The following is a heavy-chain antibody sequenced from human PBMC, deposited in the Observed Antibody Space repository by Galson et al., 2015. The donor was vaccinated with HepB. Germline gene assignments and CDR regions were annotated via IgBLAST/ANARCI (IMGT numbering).Heavy chain of an antibody. Sequence: SLRLSCAASGFTFSSYNMNWVRQAPGKGLEWVSYISSSSDTIYYADSVKGQFTISRDNAKNSLYLQMNSLRAEDTALYYCARDYNYDTPLDYWGQGTLVTVSS. V-gene: IGHV3-48*04. D-gene: IGHD3-22*01. CDR1: GFTFSSYN. CDR3: ARDYNYDTPLDY. CDR2: ISSSSDTI. J-gene: IGHJ4*02.